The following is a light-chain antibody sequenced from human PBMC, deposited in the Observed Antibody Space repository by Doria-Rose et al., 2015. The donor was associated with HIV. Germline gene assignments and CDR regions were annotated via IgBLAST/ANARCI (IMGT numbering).Light chain of an antibody. CDR2: WAS. J-gene: IGKJ3*01. CDR1: PSLLYTSKNY. CDR3: QQYYDTPS. V-gene: IGKV4-1*01. Sequence: VLTQSPESLGMSLGERATLNRKSNPSLLYTSKNYLAWYQQKPGQPPKLLIYWASTRQSGVPARFSGSGSGTDFTLTISSLEAEDVAVYYCQQYYDTPSFGPGTTVDIK.